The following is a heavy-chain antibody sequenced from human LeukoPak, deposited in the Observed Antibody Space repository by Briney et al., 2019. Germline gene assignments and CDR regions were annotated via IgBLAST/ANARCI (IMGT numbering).Heavy chain of an antibody. CDR2: IYYSGST. CDR3: ARGGGRGGAIDY. J-gene: IGHJ4*02. Sequence: SGTLSLTCSGSGGSISSYYWGWIRPPPGKGLEGSGYIYYSGSTNYNPSLKSRVTISVDTSKNQFSLKLSSVTAADTAVYYCARGGGRGGAIDYWGQGTLVTVS. CDR1: GGSISSYY. V-gene: IGHV4-59*01. D-gene: IGHD1-26*01.